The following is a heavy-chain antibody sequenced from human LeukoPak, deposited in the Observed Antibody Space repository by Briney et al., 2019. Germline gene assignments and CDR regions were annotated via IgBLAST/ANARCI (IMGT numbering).Heavy chain of an antibody. CDR3: ARDRGCYGSGSSEYYFDY. D-gene: IGHD3-10*01. CDR2: INWSGGST. V-gene: IGHV3-20*04. Sequence: GGSLRLSCAASGFTFDDYGMSWVRQAPGKGLEWVSGINWSGGSTVYADSVKGRFTISRDNAKNSLYLKMNSLRADDTAVYYCARDRGCYGSGSSEYYFDYWGQGTLVTVSS. J-gene: IGHJ4*02. CDR1: GFTFDDYG.